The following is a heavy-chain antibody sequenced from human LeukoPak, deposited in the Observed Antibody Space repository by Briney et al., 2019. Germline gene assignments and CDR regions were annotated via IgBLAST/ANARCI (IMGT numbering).Heavy chain of an antibody. CDR1: RFTVGIYA. Sequence: GRSLRPSRAPSRFTVGIYAISSVRHAPGKGREWVSAISVSGGSNYSEAPVKGRFIISRDNSKNTLYLQMNSLRAEDTAVYYCATSTLILRLIFDYWGQGTLVTVSS. J-gene: IGHJ4*01. CDR2: ISVSGGSN. D-gene: IGHD4-17*01. CDR3: ATSTLILRLIFDY. V-gene: IGHV3-23*01.